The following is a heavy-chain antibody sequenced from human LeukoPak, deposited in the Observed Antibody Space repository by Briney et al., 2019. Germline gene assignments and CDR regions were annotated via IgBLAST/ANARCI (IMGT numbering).Heavy chain of an antibody. CDR2: IHKSGNT. CDR1: GGSISGSSYY. J-gene: IGHJ5*02. Sequence: PSETLSLTCTVSGGSISGSSYYWAWIRQPPGKGLEWIGSIHKSGNTYYTASLKSRVTISVDTSKNQFPLKLTSATATDTAVHYCARLVTAATGNCFDPWGQGTLVTVSS. V-gene: IGHV4-39*01. CDR3: ARLVTAATGNCFDP. D-gene: IGHD1-7*01.